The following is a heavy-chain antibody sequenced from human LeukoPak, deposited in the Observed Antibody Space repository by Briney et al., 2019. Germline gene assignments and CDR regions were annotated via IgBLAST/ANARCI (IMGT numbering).Heavy chain of an antibody. J-gene: IGHJ4*02. CDR2: IYYSGST. V-gene: IGHV4-39*02. CDR3: ARDQGLTYYYGSGSYIVGYFDY. CDR1: GGSISSSSYY. D-gene: IGHD3-10*01. Sequence: SETLSLTCTVSGGSISSSSYYWGWIRQPPGKGLEWIGSIYYSGSTYYNPSLKSRVTISVDTSKNQFSLKLSSVTAADTAVYYCARDQGLTYYYGSGSYIVGYFDYWGQGNLVTVSS.